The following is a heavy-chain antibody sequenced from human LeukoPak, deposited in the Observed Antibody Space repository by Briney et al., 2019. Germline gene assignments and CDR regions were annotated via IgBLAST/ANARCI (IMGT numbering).Heavy chain of an antibody. CDR1: GGTFSSYA. CDR2: IIPIFGTA. CDR3: ARDRGAAADSFGGNHYCYYGMDV. V-gene: IGHV1-69*13. D-gene: IGHD6-13*01. Sequence: GASVKVSCKASGGTFSSYAISWVRQAPGQGLEWMGGIIPIFGTANYAQKFQGRVTITADESTSTAYMELSSLRSEDTAVYYCARDRGAAADSFGGNHYCYYGMDVWGQGTTVTVSS. J-gene: IGHJ6*02.